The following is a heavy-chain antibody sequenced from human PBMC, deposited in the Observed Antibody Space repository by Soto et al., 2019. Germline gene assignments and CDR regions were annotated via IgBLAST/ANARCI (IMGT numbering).Heavy chain of an antibody. V-gene: IGHV3-21*06. CDR2: ISDDSSYI. J-gene: IGHJ1*01. D-gene: IGHD3-16*01. CDR3: ATPYYFNH. Sequence: GGSLRLSCAASGFTFSAYTMNWVRQAPGKGLEWLSSISDDSSYIDYADSLRGRFTVSRDNARNSLYLQIDSLGVEETAVYYCATPYYFNHWGPGTLVTVSS. CDR1: GFTFSAYT.